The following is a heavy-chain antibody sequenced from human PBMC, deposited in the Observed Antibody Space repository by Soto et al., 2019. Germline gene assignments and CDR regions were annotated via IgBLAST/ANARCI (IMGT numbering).Heavy chain of an antibody. CDR3: ARVNVPAADTYYYDSSGPGGTTEGDFDY. J-gene: IGHJ4*02. Sequence: GGSLRLSCAASGFTFSSYAMHWVRQAPGKGLEWVAVISYDGSNKYYADSVKGRFTISRDNSKNTLYLQMNSLRAEDTAVYYCARVNVPAADTYYYDSSGPGGTTEGDFDYWGQGTLVTVSS. CDR1: GFTFSSYA. D-gene: IGHD3-22*01. CDR2: ISYDGSNK. V-gene: IGHV3-30-3*01.